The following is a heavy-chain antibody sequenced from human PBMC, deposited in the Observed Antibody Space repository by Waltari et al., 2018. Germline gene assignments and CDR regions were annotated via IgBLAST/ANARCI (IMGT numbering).Heavy chain of an antibody. CDR3: VRLEDCTGPGGHCYSGDPFALDV. CDR1: GGSFSGYS. CDR2: INHAGYT. V-gene: IGHV4-34*02. D-gene: IGHD2-15*01. Sequence: QVQLQQWGAGLLQSSETLSLTCAVYGGSFSGYSWGWVRQHPGKGLEWIGEINHAGYTNHNPSLRSRVTMSADTSKSQFSLKLNSVTAADTAVYYCVRLEDCTGPGGHCYSGDPFALDVWGQGTTVTVSS. J-gene: IGHJ6*02.